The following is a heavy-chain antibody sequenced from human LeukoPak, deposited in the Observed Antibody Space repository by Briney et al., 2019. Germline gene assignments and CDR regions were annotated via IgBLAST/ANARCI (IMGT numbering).Heavy chain of an antibody. CDR3: AKWASDNRAFDL. V-gene: IGHV4-59*08. Sequence: SETLSLTCTVSGTSITSYYWNWIRQAPGQGPEWIGYGHYSGNTKYNPPLKSRVTMSVDTSKNQFSLRLSSVTAADTAVYFCAKWASDNRAFDLWGRGTLVTVSS. J-gene: IGHJ4*02. CDR1: GTSITSYY. D-gene: IGHD2-8*01. CDR2: GHYSGNT.